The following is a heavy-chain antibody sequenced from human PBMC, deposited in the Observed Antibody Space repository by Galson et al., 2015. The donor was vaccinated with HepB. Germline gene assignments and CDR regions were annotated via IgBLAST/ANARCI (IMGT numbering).Heavy chain of an antibody. CDR1: GFTFTNAW. D-gene: IGHD5-24*01. Sequence: SLRLSCAASGFTFTNAWMSWVRQAPGKGLEWVGRAKSKTDGGTTDYAAPVKGRFTISRDDSKSTLYLQMNSLKTEDTAVYYCTTGTGQNAYNDVYYYYSMDVWGKGTTVTVSS. CDR2: AKSKTDGGTT. J-gene: IGHJ6*03. V-gene: IGHV3-15*01. CDR3: TTGTGQNAYNDVYYYYSMDV.